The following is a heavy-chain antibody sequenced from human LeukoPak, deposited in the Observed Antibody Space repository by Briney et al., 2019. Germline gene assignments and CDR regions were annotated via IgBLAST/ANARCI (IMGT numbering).Heavy chain of an antibody. CDR2: IYPGDSDT. CDR1: GYSFSSYW. CDR3: VRRYYYGSGSYLYYFDY. Sequence: GESLKISCKGSGYSFSSYWIGWVRQMPGKGLEWTGIIYPGDSDTRYSPSFQGQVTISADKSISTAYLQWSSLKASDTAMYYCVRRYYYGSGSYLYYFDYWGQGTLVTASS. D-gene: IGHD3-10*01. V-gene: IGHV5-51*01. J-gene: IGHJ4*02.